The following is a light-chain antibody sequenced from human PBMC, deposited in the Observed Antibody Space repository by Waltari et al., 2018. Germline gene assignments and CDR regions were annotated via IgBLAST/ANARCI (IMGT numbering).Light chain of an antibody. Sequence: DIVMTQTPLSLPVTPGEPASISCRSSQSLLDSKGNTYLYWYLQKPGQPPRLLIYRVSNRFSGVPDRFSGSGSGTDFTLKISRVEAEDVGVYYCMQALQNPYSFGQGTKVEIK. V-gene: IGKV2-29*02. CDR1: QSLLDSKGNTY. CDR3: MQALQNPYS. J-gene: IGKJ2*03. CDR2: RVS.